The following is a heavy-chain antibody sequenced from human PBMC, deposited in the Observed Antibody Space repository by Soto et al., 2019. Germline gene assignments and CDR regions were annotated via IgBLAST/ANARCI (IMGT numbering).Heavy chain of an antibody. CDR3: ARHVPAAGYYYGMDV. J-gene: IGHJ6*02. D-gene: IGHD2-2*01. V-gene: IGHV1-69*12. CDR2: IIPIFGTA. CDR1: GGTFSSYA. Sequence: QVQLVQSGAEVKKPGSSVKVSCKASGGTFSSYAISWVRQAPGQGLEWMGGIIPIFGTADYAQEFRGRVTITGDESTSTAYMELSRLRSEDTAVYYCARHVPAAGYYYGMDVWGQGTTVTVSS.